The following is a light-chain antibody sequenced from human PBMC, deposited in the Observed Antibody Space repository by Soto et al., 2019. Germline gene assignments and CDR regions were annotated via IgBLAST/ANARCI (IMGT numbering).Light chain of an antibody. CDR1: SSDVGGYNY. CDR2: DVV. J-gene: IGLJ2*01. CDR3: SSYTSDTTVV. V-gene: IGLV2-14*03. Sequence: QSVLTQPASVSGSPGQSITISCTGSSSDVGGYNYVSWYQQHPGKAPTLMIYDVVNRPSGVSNRFSASKSGNTASLTISGLQSEDEADYYCSSYTSDTTVVFGEGTKLTVL.